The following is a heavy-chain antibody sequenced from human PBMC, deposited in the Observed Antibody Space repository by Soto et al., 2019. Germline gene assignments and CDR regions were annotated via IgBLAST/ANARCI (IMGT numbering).Heavy chain of an antibody. CDR1: GGTFSSYA. CDR3: ARSDCSSTSCYLIGYYGMDV. Sequence: SVKVSCKASGGTFSSYAISWVRPAPGQGLEWMGGIIPIFGTANYAQKFQGRVTITADESTSTAYMELSSLRSEDTAVYYCARSDCSSTSCYLIGYYGMDVWGQGTTVTVS. V-gene: IGHV1-69*13. J-gene: IGHJ6*02. CDR2: IIPIFGTA. D-gene: IGHD2-2*01.